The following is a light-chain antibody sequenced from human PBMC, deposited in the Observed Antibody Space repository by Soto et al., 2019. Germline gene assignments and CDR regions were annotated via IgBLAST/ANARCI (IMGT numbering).Light chain of an antibody. J-gene: IGKJ5*01. CDR2: GAS. CDR3: QQYGSSPT. CDR1: QSVNSRY. Sequence: EIVLTQSPGTLSLSPGERATLSCRASQSVNSRYLAWYQQKAGQAPRLLIYGASSRATGIPDRFSGSGSGTDFTLTISRLEPEDFAVYYCQQYGSSPTFGQGTRLEIK. V-gene: IGKV3-20*01.